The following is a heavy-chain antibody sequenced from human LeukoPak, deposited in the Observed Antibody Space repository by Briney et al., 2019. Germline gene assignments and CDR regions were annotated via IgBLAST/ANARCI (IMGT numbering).Heavy chain of an antibody. Sequence: GGSLRLSCAASGFSFSNYAMHWVRQAPGKGLEFVSAISSNGATTYYANSVKGRFTISRDSSKSTLFLQMGSLTTEGMAVYYCARPILRGLVYWGQGILVTVSS. CDR3: ARPILRGLVY. V-gene: IGHV3-64*01. CDR1: GFSFSNYA. J-gene: IGHJ4*02. CDR2: ISSNGATT.